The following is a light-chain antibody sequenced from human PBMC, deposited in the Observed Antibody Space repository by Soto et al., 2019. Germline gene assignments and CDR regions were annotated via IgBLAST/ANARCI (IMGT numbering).Light chain of an antibody. CDR3: ISYTSSSTDV. CDR2: DVS. V-gene: IGLV2-14*01. Sequence: QSVLTQPASVSGSPGQSVAISCTGTSCDVGGYDYVSWYQQHPGKAPKLLVYDVSNRPSGVSKRFSGSKSGTTASLTISGLQAEDEADYYCISYTSSSTDVFGAGTKLTVL. CDR1: SCDVGGYDY. J-gene: IGLJ1*01.